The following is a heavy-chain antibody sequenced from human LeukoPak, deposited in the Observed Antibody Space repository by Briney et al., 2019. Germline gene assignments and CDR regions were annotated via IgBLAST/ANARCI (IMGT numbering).Heavy chain of an antibody. Sequence: TGGSLRLSCAGPERMFRNSYMSWVRQSPGRGLEWVSVIYSGGSTDYADSVKGRFTTSRDTSKNTLYLQMNDVRAEDTGIYYCVRDLRDRRGYSNYYMDVWGKGTTVTVSS. CDR1: ERMFRNSY. J-gene: IGHJ6*03. D-gene: IGHD3-10*01. CDR2: IYSGGST. CDR3: VRDLRDRRGYSNYYMDV. V-gene: IGHV3-53*01.